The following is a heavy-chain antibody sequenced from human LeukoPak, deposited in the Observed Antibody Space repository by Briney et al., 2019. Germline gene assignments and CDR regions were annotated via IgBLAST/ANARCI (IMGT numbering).Heavy chain of an antibody. J-gene: IGHJ4*02. Sequence: QSSETLSLTCAVYGGSFSGYYWSWIRQPPGKGLEWIGEINHSGSTNYNPSLKSRVTISVDTSKNQFSLKLSSVTAADTAVYYCASLPVLGPVSGPTREGEPHDYWGQGTLVTVSS. D-gene: IGHD3-16*01. CDR2: INHSGST. V-gene: IGHV4-34*01. CDR1: GGSFSGYY. CDR3: ASLPVLGPVSGPTREGEPHDY.